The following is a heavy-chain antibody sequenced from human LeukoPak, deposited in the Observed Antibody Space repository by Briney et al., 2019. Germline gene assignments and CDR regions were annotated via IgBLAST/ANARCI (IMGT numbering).Heavy chain of an antibody. J-gene: IGHJ6*02. D-gene: IGHD3-10*01. Sequence: GASVKVSCKASGYTFTGYYMHWVRQAPGQGLEWMGIINPSGGSTSYAQKFQGRVTMTRDTSTSTVYMELSSLRSEDTAVYYCARELITMVRGVIYYYYGMDVWGQGTTVTVSS. V-gene: IGHV1-46*01. CDR3: ARELITMVRGVIYYYYGMDV. CDR1: GYTFTGYY. CDR2: INPSGGST.